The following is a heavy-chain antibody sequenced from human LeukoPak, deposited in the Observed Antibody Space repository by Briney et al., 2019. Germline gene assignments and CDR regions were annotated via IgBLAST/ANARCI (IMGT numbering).Heavy chain of an antibody. CDR3: ATVLIGYELPHFAS. CDR1: GFTFSSYA. Sequence: GGSLRLSCAASGFTFSSYAMSWVRQAPGKGLEWVSAISGSGGSTYYADSVKGRFTISRDNSKNTLYLQMNSLRAEDTAVYYCATVLIGYELPHFASWGQEPLSTVSS. D-gene: IGHD5-12*01. CDR2: ISGSGGST. V-gene: IGHV3-23*01. J-gene: IGHJ4*02.